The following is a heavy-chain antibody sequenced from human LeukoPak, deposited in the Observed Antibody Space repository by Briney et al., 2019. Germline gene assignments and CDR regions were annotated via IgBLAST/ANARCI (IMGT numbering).Heavy chain of an antibody. CDR3: ARGDIVVVPAAMGNWCDP. CDR1: GGSFSGYY. J-gene: IGHJ5*02. CDR2: INHSGST. Sequence: SETLSLTCAVYGGSFSGYYWSWIRQPPGKGLEWIGEINHSGSTNYNPSLKSRVTISVDTSKNQFSLKLSSVTAADTAVYYCARGDIVVVPAAMGNWCDPWGQGTLVTVSS. D-gene: IGHD2-2*01. V-gene: IGHV4-34*01.